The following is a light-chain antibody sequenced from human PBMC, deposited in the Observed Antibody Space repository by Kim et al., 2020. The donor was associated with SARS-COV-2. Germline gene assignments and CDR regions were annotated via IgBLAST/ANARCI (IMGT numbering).Light chain of an antibody. CDR2: AVS. V-gene: IGLV2-14*01. J-gene: IGLJ3*02. Sequence: GQSITTSSAGTCCYVVGYSYVSWYQHHPGEGPKLLIYAVSNRPSGVSYRFSGSKSGNTASLTISGLQSEDEADYYCYSYTSSKTWMFGGGTQLTVL. CDR1: CCYVVGYSY. CDR3: YSYTSSKTWM.